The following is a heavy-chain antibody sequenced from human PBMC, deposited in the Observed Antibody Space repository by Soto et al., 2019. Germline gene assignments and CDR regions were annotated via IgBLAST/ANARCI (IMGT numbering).Heavy chain of an antibody. CDR2: ISGSGGST. Sequence: EVQLLESGGGLVQPGGSLRLSCAASGFTFSSYAMSWVRQAPGEGLEWVSAISGSGGSTYYADSVKGRFTISRDNSKNTLYLQMNSLRAEDTAVYYCARADMRSVWSLTMIVVVTPGGGDYYYYGMDVWGQGTTVTVSS. J-gene: IGHJ6*02. D-gene: IGHD3-22*01. CDR1: GFTFSSYA. V-gene: IGHV3-23*01. CDR3: ARADMRSVWSLTMIVVVTPGGGDYYYYGMDV.